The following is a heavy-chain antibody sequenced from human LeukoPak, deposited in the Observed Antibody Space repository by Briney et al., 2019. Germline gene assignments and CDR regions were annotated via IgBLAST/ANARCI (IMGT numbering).Heavy chain of an antibody. V-gene: IGHV5-10-1*01. CDR1: GYSFTSYW. CDR2: IDPSDSYT. J-gene: IGHJ1*01. Sequence: GESLGISCKGSGYSFTSYWISWVRQMPGKGLEWMGRIDPSDSYTNYSPSFQGHVTISADKSISTAYLQWSSLKASDTAIYYCARLGDGYNSHFQHWGKGTMVTVSS. CDR3: ARLGDGYNSHFQH. D-gene: IGHD5-24*01.